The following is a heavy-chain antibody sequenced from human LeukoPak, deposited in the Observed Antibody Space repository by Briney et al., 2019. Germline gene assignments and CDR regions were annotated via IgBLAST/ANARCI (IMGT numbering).Heavy chain of an antibody. CDR1: GGTFSSYA. V-gene: IGHV1-69*13. CDR3: ARGRRYDYDSSGYLDLYYYYYMHV. D-gene: IGHD3-22*01. Sequence: SVKVSCKASGGTFSSYAISWVRQAPGQGLEWMGGIIPIFGTANYAQKFQGRVTITADESTSTAYMELSSLRSEDTAVYYCARGRRYDYDSSGYLDLYYYYYMHVWGKGTTVTVSS. J-gene: IGHJ6*03. CDR2: IIPIFGTA.